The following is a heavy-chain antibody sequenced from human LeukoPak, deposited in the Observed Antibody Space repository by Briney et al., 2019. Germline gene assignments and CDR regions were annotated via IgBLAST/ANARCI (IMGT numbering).Heavy chain of an antibody. CDR3: AKWRDGYNHYYFDY. CDR2: ISGSGGST. V-gene: IGHV3-23*01. Sequence: GGSLRLSCAASGFTFSSYAMSCVRQAPGKGLEWVSAISGSGGSTYYADSVKGRFTISRDNSKNTLYLQMNSLRAEDTAVYYCAKWRDGYNHYYFDYWGQGTLVTVSS. J-gene: IGHJ4*02. CDR1: GFTFSSYA. D-gene: IGHD5-24*01.